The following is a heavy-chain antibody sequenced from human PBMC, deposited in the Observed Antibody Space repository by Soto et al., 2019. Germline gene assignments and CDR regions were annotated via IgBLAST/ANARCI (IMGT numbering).Heavy chain of an antibody. V-gene: IGHV1-69*13. J-gene: IGHJ6*02. Sequence: SVKVSCKASGGTFSIYAISCVLQAPGQGLDWMGGIIPIFGTANYAQKFQGRVTITADESTSTAYMELSSLRSEDTAVYYCARGKKERNTYYDFWSGYYNRNYYYYYGMDVWGQGTTVTVSS. D-gene: IGHD3-3*01. CDR2: IIPIFGTA. CDR3: ARGKKERNTYYDFWSGYYNRNYYYYYGMDV. CDR1: GGTFSIYA.